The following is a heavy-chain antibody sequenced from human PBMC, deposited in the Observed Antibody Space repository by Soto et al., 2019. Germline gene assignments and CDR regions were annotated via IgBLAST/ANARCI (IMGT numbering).Heavy chain of an antibody. J-gene: IGHJ6*02. CDR3: ARGGAIYGMDV. V-gene: IGHV3-13*01. CDR1: GFTFNSYD. CDR2: IDTAGDT. Sequence: EVQLVESGGGLVQPGGSLRLSCAASGFTFNSYDMHWVRQATGKGLQWVSGIDTAGDTSNPGSVKGRFTISRENAKNSLYLQMNSLRAEDTAVYYCARGGAIYGMDVWGQGTTVTVSS.